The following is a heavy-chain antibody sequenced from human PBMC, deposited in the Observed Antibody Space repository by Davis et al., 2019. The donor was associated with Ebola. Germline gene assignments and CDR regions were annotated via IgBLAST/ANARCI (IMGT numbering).Heavy chain of an antibody. J-gene: IGHJ6*04. D-gene: IGHD2-2*01. Sequence: GGSLRLSCAASGFTFSRYNMNWVRQAPGKRLEWVSSISSSSAYIYYADSLRGRFTISRDNAKNTLYLQMNSLRAEDTAVYYCARGECSSTSCYYYYGMDVWGKGTTVTVSS. CDR2: ISSSSAYI. CDR3: ARGECSSTSCYYYYGMDV. CDR1: GFTFSRYN. V-gene: IGHV3-21*01.